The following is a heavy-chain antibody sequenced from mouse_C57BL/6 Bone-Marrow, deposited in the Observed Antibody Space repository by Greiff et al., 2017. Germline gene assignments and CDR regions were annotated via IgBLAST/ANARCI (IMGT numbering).Heavy chain of an antibody. CDR3: AMWLPSYWYFDV. V-gene: IGHV14-3*01. J-gene: IGHJ1*03. D-gene: IGHD2-2*01. CDR1: GFNIKNTY. CDR2: IDPANGNT. Sequence: VQLQQPGAELVKPGASVKLSCTASGFNIKNTYMHWVKQRPEQGLEWIGRIDPANGNTKYAPKFQGKATITADTSSNTAYLQLSSLTSEDTAIYCCAMWLPSYWYFDVWGTGTTVTVSS.